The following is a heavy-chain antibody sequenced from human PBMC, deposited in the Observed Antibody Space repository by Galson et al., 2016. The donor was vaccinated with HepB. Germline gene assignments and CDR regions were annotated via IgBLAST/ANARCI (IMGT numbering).Heavy chain of an antibody. Sequence: SLRLSCAASGFTVSSSYMNWVRRAPGKGLEWVSVIYSGGTAYFADSGGSTYYAYADSVKGRFTISRDNSKNTLYLQRNSLGTEDTAVYYCARVPGYYYGMDVWGQGTTVTVSS. CDR2: IYSGGTA. CDR1: GFTVSSSY. CDR3: ARVPGYYYGMDV. J-gene: IGHJ6*02. V-gene: IGHV3-53*01.